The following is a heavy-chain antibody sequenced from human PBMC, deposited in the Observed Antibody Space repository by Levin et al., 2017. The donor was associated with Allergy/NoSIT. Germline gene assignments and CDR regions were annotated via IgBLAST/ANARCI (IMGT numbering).Heavy chain of an antibody. Sequence: GESLKISCAASGFTFSNYAMTWVRQAPGKGLEWLSSISGSGGTTYYSNSVKGRFTISRDNSMNTLYLQMNSLRADDTALYYCAKSRGQQWLPDYWGQGTLVTVSS. D-gene: IGHD6-19*01. J-gene: IGHJ4*02. CDR2: ISGSGGTT. V-gene: IGHV3-23*01. CDR1: GFTFSNYA. CDR3: AKSRGQQWLPDY.